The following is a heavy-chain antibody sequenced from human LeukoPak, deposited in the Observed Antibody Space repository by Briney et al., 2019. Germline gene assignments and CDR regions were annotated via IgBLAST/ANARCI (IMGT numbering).Heavy chain of an antibody. D-gene: IGHD6-13*01. CDR3: ARGLSIAAASDY. CDR1: GFTFSSYA. Sequence: GRSLRLSCAASGFTFSSYAMHWVRQAPGKGLEWVAVISYDGSNKYYADSVKGRFTISRDNSKNTLYLQMDSLRAEDTAVYYCARGLSIAAASDYWGQGTLVTVSS. J-gene: IGHJ4*02. CDR2: ISYDGSNK. V-gene: IGHV3-30-3*01.